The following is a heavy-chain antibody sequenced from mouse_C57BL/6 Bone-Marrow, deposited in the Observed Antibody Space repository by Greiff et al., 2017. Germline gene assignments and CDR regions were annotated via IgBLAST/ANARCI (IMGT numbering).Heavy chain of an antibody. V-gene: IGHV5-12*01. CDR2: ISNGGGST. D-gene: IGHD1-1*01. CDR3: ARQRLLLPLWYFDV. J-gene: IGHJ1*03. CDR1: GFTFSDYY. Sequence: DVQLQESGGGLVQPGGSLKLSCAASGFTFSDYYMYWVRQTPEKRLEWVAYISNGGGSTYYPDHVKGRFTISRDNAKNSLYLQMSRLKSEDTAMYYFARQRLLLPLWYFDVWGTGTTVTVSS.